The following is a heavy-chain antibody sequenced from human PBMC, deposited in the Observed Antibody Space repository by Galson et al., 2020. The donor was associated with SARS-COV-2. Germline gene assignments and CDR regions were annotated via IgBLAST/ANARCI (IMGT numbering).Heavy chain of an antibody. CDR3: AKDPYGSDDYFYMDV. J-gene: IGHJ6*03. CDR1: RFTLSRYG. V-gene: IGHV3-30*02. D-gene: IGHD4-17*01. CDR2: IRYDGSNK. Sequence: GGSMRLSCAASRFTLSRYGMHWVRQAPGKGLEWLAFIRYDGSNKYYADSVEGRFTISRDNFRNTLYLEMNSLRVEDTAGYYCAKDPYGSDDYFYMDVWGKGTTVTVSS.